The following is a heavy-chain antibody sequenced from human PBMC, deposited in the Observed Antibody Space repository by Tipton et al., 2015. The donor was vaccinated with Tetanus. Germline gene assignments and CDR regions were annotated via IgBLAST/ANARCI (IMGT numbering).Heavy chain of an antibody. V-gene: IGHV4-59*01. D-gene: IGHD3-16*01. J-gene: IGHJ3*02. Sequence: TLSLTCTLSGGSISSYYWSWVRQPPGKGLEWLGYVFYSGSTDLSPSLKSRVTISVDTSNNLFSLKLTSVTTADAAVYYCARSGGRRYAFDIWGQGTMVTVSS. CDR2: VFYSGST. CDR3: ARSGGRRYAFDI. CDR1: GGSISSYY.